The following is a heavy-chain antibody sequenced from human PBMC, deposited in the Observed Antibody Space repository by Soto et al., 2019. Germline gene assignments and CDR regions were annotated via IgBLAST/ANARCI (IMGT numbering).Heavy chain of an antibody. CDR3: ALGYTAYPATAD. J-gene: IGHJ4*02. Sequence: PSETLSLTCTVGSISTYYWNWIRQPPGKGLEWIGYIYYSVNTKYNPSLRSRATISMDASKNQFSLRLTSATAADTAIYYCALGYTAYPATADWGQRTLVTVS. CDR1: SISTYY. V-gene: IGHV4-59*01. CDR2: IYYSVNT. D-gene: IGHD5-12*01.